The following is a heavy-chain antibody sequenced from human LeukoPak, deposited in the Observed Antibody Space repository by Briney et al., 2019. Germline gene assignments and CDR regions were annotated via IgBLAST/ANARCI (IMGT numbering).Heavy chain of an antibody. J-gene: IGHJ4*02. CDR3: ASLDYGDYGDFDY. CDR1: GYTFTSYD. V-gene: IGHV1-8*01. CDR2: LNPNSGNT. D-gene: IGHD4-17*01. Sequence: ASVKVSCKASGYTFTSYDINWVRQATGQGLEWMGWLNPNSGNTGYAQKFQGRVTMTRNTSISTAYMELSSLRSEDTAVYYCASLDYGDYGDFDYWGQGTLVTVSS.